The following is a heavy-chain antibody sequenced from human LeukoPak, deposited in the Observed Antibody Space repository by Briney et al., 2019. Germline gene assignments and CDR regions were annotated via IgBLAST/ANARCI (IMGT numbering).Heavy chain of an antibody. CDR1: EFTFSNYA. V-gene: IGHV3-23*01. D-gene: IGHD3-10*01. Sequence: GGSLRLSCAASEFTFSNYAMSWVRQAPGKGLEWVSSLTTGGSSYYADSLKGRFTISRDNSRNTLYLQMNSLRAEDTAVYYCAKGLGSGSYYNVFDYWGQGTLVTVSS. CDR3: AKGLGSGSYYNVFDY. J-gene: IGHJ4*02. CDR2: LTTGGSS.